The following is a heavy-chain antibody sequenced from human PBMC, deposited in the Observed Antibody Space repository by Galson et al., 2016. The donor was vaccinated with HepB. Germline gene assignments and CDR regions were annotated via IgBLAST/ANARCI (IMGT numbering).Heavy chain of an antibody. D-gene: IGHD6-19*01. CDR2: IYAGGST. V-gene: IGHV3-53*01. Sequence: SLRLSCAASGFTVASNSMNWVRQAPGKGLEWVSVIYAGGSTYYGDSVKGRFTISRDNSNNTLYLQMNSLRAEDTAVYYCARDRSDYNSGRYGGTYFDYWGQGILVTVSS. CDR1: GFTVASNS. CDR3: ARDRSDYNSGRYGGTYFDY. J-gene: IGHJ4*02.